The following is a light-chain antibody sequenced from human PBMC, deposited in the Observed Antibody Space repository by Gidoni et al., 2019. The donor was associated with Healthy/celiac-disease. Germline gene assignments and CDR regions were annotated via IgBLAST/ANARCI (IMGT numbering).Light chain of an antibody. CDR1: QSVSSSY. CDR3: QQYGSSPPYT. Sequence: DIVLTQSPGTLSLSPGERATLSCRASQSVSSSYLAWYQQKPGQAPRLLIDGASSRATGIPDRFSGSGSGTDFTLTISRLEPEDFAVYYCQQYGSSPPYTFGQXTKLEIK. CDR2: GAS. J-gene: IGKJ2*01. V-gene: IGKV3-20*01.